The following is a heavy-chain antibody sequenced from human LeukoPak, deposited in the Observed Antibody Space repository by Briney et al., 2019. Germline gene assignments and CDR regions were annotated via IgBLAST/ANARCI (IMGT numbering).Heavy chain of an antibody. V-gene: IGHV3-23*01. Sequence: GGSLRLSCAASGFTFSSYAMSWVRQAPGKGLEWVSAISGSGGSTYYADSVKGRFTISRDNSKNTLYLQMNSLRAEDTVVYYCAKAPGTYYYDSSGYPDPWGQGTLVTVSS. J-gene: IGHJ5*02. D-gene: IGHD3-22*01. CDR2: ISGSGGST. CDR3: AKAPGTYYYDSSGYPDP. CDR1: GFTFSSYA.